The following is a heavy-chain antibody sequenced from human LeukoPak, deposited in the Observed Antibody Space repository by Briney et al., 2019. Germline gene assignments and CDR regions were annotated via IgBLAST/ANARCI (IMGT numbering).Heavy chain of an antibody. J-gene: IGHJ4*02. CDR2: IYYSGST. D-gene: IGHD5-12*01. CDR3: ARGRGYSGYDFDY. Sequence: SETLSLTCTVSGGSISSYYWSWIRQPPGKGLEWIGYIYYSGSTNYNPSLKSRVTISVDTSKNQFSLKLSSVTAADTAVYYRARGRGYSGYDFDYWGQGTLVTVS. CDR1: GGSISSYY. V-gene: IGHV4-59*01.